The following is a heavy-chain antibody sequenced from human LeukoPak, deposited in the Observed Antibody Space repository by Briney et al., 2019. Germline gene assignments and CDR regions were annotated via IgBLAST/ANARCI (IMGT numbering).Heavy chain of an antibody. Sequence: SETLSLTCAVYGGSFSGYYWSWIRQPPGKGLEWIGEINHSGSTNYNPSLKSRVTISVDTSKNQFSLKLSSVTAADTAVYYCARGFYYLDYWGRGTLVTVSS. J-gene: IGHJ4*02. V-gene: IGHV4-34*01. CDR3: ARGFYYLDY. CDR2: INHSGST. CDR1: GGSFSGYY.